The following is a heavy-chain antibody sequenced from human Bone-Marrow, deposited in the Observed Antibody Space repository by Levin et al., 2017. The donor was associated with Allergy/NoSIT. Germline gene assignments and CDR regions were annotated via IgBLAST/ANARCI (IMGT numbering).Heavy chain of an antibody. J-gene: IGHJ5*01. CDR2: IYQSGNT. Sequence: SQTLSLTCAVSGDSIHDSGYSWSWIRQTPGRGLEWIGYIYQSGNTHSNASLKNRVTISLDRSRKQFSLKLTSVTAADTAGYYCARGNGLVRKRFDSWGQGILVTVSS. V-gene: IGHV4-30-2*01. CDR1: GDSIHDSGYS. D-gene: IGHD3/OR15-3a*01. CDR3: ARGNGLVRKRFDS.